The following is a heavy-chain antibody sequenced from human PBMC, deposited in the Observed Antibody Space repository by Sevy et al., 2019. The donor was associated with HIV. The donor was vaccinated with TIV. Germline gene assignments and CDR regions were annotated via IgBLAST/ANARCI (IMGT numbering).Heavy chain of an antibody. CDR1: GYTFTGYY. Sequence: ASVKLSCKASGYTFTGYYMHWVRQAPGQGLEWMGWINPNSGGTNYTQKFQGRVTMTRDTSISTAYMELSRTRSDDTAVYYCATTRGYYYGSGSYFSWGQGTLVTVSS. CDR3: ATTRGYYYGSGSYFS. CDR2: INPNSGGT. J-gene: IGHJ5*02. V-gene: IGHV1-2*02. D-gene: IGHD3-10*01.